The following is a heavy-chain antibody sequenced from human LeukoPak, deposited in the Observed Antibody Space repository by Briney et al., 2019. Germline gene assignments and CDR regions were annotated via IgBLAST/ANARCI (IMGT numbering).Heavy chain of an antibody. CDR2: INPNSGGT. D-gene: IGHD3-9*01. CDR3: ARGRFLEDYDILTGYYH. J-gene: IGHJ5*02. V-gene: IGHV1-2*02. Sequence: GASVKVSCKASGYTFTGYYMHWVRQAPGQGLEWMGWINPNSGGTNYAQKFQGRVTMTRDTSISTAYMELGRLRSDDTAVYYCARGRFLEDYDILTGYYHWGQGTLVTVSS. CDR1: GYTFTGYY.